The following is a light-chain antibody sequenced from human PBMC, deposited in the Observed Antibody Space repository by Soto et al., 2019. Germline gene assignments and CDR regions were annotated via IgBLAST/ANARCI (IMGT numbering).Light chain of an antibody. CDR2: EVT. Sequence: QSVLTQPPSASGSPGQSVTISCTGTSSDVGGYNYVSWYQQHPGKAPKLLIYEVTNRPSGVSNRFSGSKSGNTASLTISGLQAEDEADYYCNSYTSSSTLVFGTGTKLTVL. CDR3: NSYTSSSTLV. CDR1: SSDVGGYNY. V-gene: IGLV2-14*01. J-gene: IGLJ1*01.